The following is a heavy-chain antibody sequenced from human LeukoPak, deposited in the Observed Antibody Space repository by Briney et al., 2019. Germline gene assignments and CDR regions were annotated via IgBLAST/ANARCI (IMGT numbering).Heavy chain of an antibody. CDR1: GGTFISYA. CDR2: IIPILGIA. Sequence: SVKVSCKASGGTFISYAISWVRQAPGQGLEWMGRIIPILGIANYAQKFQGRVTITADKSTSTAYMELSSLRSEDTAVYYCARDPQQLVGSADYWGQGTLVTVSS. D-gene: IGHD6-13*01. J-gene: IGHJ4*02. V-gene: IGHV1-69*04. CDR3: ARDPQQLVGSADY.